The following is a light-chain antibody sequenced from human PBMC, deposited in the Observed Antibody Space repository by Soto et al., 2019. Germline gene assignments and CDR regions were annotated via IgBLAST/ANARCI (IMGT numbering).Light chain of an antibody. Sequence: EILMTQSPSTLSPSLGERATITCRASQTISSYLAWYQQKPGKAPRLLIYDASNMASGIPSRFRGSGSETDFTLTISSLEPEDFAIYYCQQSYTSPRTFGQGTKVDIK. V-gene: IGKV1-39*01. J-gene: IGKJ1*01. CDR3: QQSYTSPRT. CDR1: QTISSY. CDR2: DAS.